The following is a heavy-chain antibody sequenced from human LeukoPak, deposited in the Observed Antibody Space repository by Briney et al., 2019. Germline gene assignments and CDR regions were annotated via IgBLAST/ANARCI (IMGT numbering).Heavy chain of an antibody. J-gene: IGHJ4*02. CDR2: IKQDGTEK. CDR1: GFTFSNYW. D-gene: IGHD3-9*01. CDR3: ARAAFDWLFYFDY. V-gene: IGHV3-7*01. Sequence: GGTLRLSCAASGFTFSNYWMTWVRQAPGKGLEWVANIKQDGTEKYYVESVKGRCTISRDNAKSSLYLQMYSLRAEDAAVYYCARAAFDWLFYFDYWGQGALVTLSS.